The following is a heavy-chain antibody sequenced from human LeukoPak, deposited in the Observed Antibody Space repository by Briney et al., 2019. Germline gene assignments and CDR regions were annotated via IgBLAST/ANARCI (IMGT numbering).Heavy chain of an antibody. Sequence: GGSLRLSCATSGFTVRSNYMTLVRQAPGKGLEWVSVLYGGGSTYYADSVKGRFTISRDNSKNTLYLQMNSLRAEDTAVYYCAGLCGSISCPEVVGHWGQGTLVTVSS. D-gene: IGHD2-2*01. J-gene: IGHJ4*02. CDR2: LYGGGST. CDR1: GFTVRSNY. CDR3: AGLCGSISCPEVVGH. V-gene: IGHV3-66*02.